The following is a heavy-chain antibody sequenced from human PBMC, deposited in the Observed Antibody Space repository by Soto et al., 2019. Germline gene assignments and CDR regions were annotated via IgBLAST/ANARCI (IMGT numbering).Heavy chain of an antibody. V-gene: IGHV4-31*03. CDR3: ARWWSGSRQGFDP. CDR2: IYYSGST. CDR1: GGSISSGDYY. J-gene: IGHJ5*02. Sequence: QVQLQESGPGLVKPSQTLPLTCTVSGGSISSGDYYWSWIRQHPGKGLEWIGYIYYSGSTYYNPSLRSRVTISVDTSKNQFSRKLSSVTAADTAVYYCARWWSGSRQGFDPWGQGTLVTVSS. D-gene: IGHD3-3*01.